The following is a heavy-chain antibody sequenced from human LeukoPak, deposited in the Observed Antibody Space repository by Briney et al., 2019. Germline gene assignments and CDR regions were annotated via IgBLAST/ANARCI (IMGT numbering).Heavy chain of an antibody. CDR1: GGSFSGYY. CDR2: INHSGST. Sequence: SETLSLTCAVYGGSFSGYYWSWIRQPPGKGLEWIGEINHSGSTNYNPSLKSRVTISVDTSKNQFSLKLSSVTAADTAVYYCARQIPYYYGSGSYWDVWGKGTTVTISS. J-gene: IGHJ6*04. V-gene: IGHV4-34*01. CDR3: ARQIPYYYGSGSYWDV. D-gene: IGHD3-10*01.